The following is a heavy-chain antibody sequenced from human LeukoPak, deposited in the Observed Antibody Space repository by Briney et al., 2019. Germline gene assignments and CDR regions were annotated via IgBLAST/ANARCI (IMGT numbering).Heavy chain of an antibody. CDR1: GFPFSDYD. J-gene: IGHJ4*02. CDR3: ARENYYGSGSSPGEFDY. D-gene: IGHD3-10*01. Sequence: GGSLRLSCAASGFPFSDYDMSWIRQAPGKGQERVSSISSSDSRIYYADAVKDRFTISRDNTKNSLYLQMHSLRVEDTAVYYCARENYYGSGSSPGEFDYWGQGTLVTVSS. CDR2: ISSSDSRI. V-gene: IGHV3-11*01.